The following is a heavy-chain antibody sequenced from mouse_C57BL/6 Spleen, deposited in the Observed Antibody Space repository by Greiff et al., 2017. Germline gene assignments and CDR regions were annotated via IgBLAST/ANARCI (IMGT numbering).Heavy chain of an antibody. V-gene: IGHV5-17*01. CDR2: ISSGSSTI. D-gene: IGHD4-1*01. Sequence: EVQVVESGGGLVKPGGSLKLSCAASGFPFSDSGMHWVRQAPEKGLEWVAYISSGSSTIYYADTVKGRFTISRDNAKNTLFLQMTSLRSEDTAMYYCARTWDYYAMDYWGQGTSVTVSS. CDR3: ARTWDYYAMDY. CDR1: GFPFSDSG. J-gene: IGHJ4*01.